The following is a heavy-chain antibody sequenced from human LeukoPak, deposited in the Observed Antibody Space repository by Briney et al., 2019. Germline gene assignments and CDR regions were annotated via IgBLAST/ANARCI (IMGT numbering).Heavy chain of an antibody. Sequence: SETLSLTCTVSGYSISSGYFWGWIRQPPGKGLEWIGYIYYSGSTNYKSSLKSRVTISVDTSKNQFSLKLSSVTAADTAVYYCARLADCSGGSCYHMDVWGKGTTVTISS. CDR2: IYYSGST. D-gene: IGHD2-15*01. J-gene: IGHJ6*03. CDR1: GYSISSGYF. V-gene: IGHV4-61*05. CDR3: ARLADCSGGSCYHMDV.